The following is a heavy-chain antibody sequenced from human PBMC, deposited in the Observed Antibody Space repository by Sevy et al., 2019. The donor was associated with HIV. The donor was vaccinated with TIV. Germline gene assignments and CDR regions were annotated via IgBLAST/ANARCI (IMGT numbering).Heavy chain of an antibody. CDR2: VHHSGST. CDR1: GGSVTRGSYY. CDR3: ARAARDVYNYRGDYFDY. Sequence: SETLSLTCTVSGGSVTRGSYYWTWIRQPPGKGLEWIGYVHHSGSTNYTPSLKSRLTISIDTSKNQFSVRLRSVTAADTAVYYCARAARDVYNYRGDYFDYWGQGSLVTVSS. D-gene: IGHD5-12*01. V-gene: IGHV4-61*01. J-gene: IGHJ4*02.